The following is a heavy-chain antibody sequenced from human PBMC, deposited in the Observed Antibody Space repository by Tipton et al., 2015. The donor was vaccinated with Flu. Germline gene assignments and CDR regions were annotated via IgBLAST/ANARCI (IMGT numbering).Heavy chain of an antibody. D-gene: IGHD5-24*01. V-gene: IGHV4-34*01. CDR3: ARDADFGYNSPFDY. Sequence: TLSLTCAVYGGSFSGYYWSWIRQPPGKGLEWIGEINHSGSTNYNPSLKSRVTISVDTSKNQFALKLSSVTAADTAVYYCARDADFGYNSPFDYWGQGTLVTVSS. CDR2: INHSGST. J-gene: IGHJ4*02. CDR1: GGSFSGYY.